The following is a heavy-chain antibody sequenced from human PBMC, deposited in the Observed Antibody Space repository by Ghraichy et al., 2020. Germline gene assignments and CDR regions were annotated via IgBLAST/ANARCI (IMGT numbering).Heavy chain of an antibody. CDR3: ARGRCSGGSCYWPLNWFDP. CDR1: GGSFSGYS. Sequence: SETLSLTCAVYGGSFSGYSWSWIRQPPGKGLEWIGEINHSGSTNCDPSLRSRVTISVDTSKNQFSLKLSSVTAADTAVYYCARGRCSGGSCYWPLNWFDPWGQGTLVTVSS. J-gene: IGHJ5*02. V-gene: IGHV4-34*01. D-gene: IGHD2-15*01. CDR2: INHSGST.